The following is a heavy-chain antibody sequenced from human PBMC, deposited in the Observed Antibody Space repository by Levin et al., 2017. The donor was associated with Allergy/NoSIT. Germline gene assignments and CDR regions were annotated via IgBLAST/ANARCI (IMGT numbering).Heavy chain of an antibody. D-gene: IGHD3-3*01. CDR2: ISGGGVST. V-gene: IGHV3-23*01. CDR1: GFTFSSYA. J-gene: IGHJ4*02. CDR3: ARILRFLEWQYYFDY. Sequence: GGSLRLSCAPSGFTFSSYAMSWVRQAPGKGLEWVSAISGGGVSTFYADSVKGRFTISRDNSKNTLYLQMSSLRAEDTAVYYCARILRFLEWQYYFDYWGQRTLVTVSS.